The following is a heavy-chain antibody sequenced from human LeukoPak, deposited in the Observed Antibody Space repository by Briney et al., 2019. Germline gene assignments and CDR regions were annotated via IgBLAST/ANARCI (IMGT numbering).Heavy chain of an antibody. Sequence: PGGSLRLSCAASGFTFSSYSMNWVRQAPGKGLEWVSSISSSSSYIYYADSVKGRFTISRDNAKSSLYLQMNSLRAEDTAVYYCARDPLTELDYSSGWYFDYWGQGTLVTVSS. CDR1: GFTFSSYS. CDR3: ARDPLTELDYSSGWYFDY. V-gene: IGHV3-21*01. J-gene: IGHJ4*02. CDR2: ISSSSSYI. D-gene: IGHD6-19*01.